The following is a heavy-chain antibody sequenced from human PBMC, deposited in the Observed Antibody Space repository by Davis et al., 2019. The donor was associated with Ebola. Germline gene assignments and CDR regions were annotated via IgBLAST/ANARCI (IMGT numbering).Heavy chain of an antibody. CDR1: GGTFSTYP. V-gene: IGHV1-69*13. Sequence: SVKVSCKASGGTFSTYPIIWVRQAPGQGLEWMGGIIPIFGTANYAQKFQGRVTITADESTSTAYMELSGLRSEDTAVFFCARGTPTTQETLGSWGQGTLVTVSS. CDR2: IIPIFGTA. CDR3: ARGTPTTQETLGS. D-gene: IGHD1-1*01. J-gene: IGHJ4*02.